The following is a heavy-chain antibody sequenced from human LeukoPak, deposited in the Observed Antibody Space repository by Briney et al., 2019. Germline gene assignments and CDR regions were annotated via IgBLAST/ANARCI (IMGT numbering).Heavy chain of an antibody. CDR2: IKQDGSEK. Sequence: PGGSLRLSCAASGFTFSSCWMSWVRQAPGKGLEWVANIKQDGSEKYYVDSVKGRFTISRDNAKNSLYLQMNSLRAEDTAVYYCAKLGNYWGQGTLVTVSS. CDR1: GFTFSSCW. CDR3: AKLGNY. V-gene: IGHV3-7*01. J-gene: IGHJ4*02. D-gene: IGHD3-16*01.